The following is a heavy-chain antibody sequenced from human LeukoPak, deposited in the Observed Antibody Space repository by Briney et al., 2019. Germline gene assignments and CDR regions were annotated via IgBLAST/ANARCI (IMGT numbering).Heavy chain of an antibody. CDR3: ARDQQRVFGVYGMDV. CDR1: GGSISSDY. CDR2: MFHSGYT. D-gene: IGHD3-10*02. J-gene: IGHJ6*02. Sequence: SETLSLTCSVSGGSISSDYWSWIRQPPGKGLEWIGYMFHSGYTRYNPSLKSRVTISVGTSKYQFSLKLSSVTAADTAVYYCARDQQRVFGVYGMDVWGQGTTVTVSS. V-gene: IGHV4-59*01.